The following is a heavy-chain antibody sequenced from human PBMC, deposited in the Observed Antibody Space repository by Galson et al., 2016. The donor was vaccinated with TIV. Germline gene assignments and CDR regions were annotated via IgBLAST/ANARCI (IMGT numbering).Heavy chain of an antibody. Sequence: SETLSLTCAVSGYSIIENNWWGWIRQSPGKGLQWIGYIHHNGGTYYNSSLKSRLTMSVDTSKNQFSLQLTSVTTIDTDVYYCVRKATSGGCVFDIWGQGTMVTVSS. V-gene: IGHV4-28*01. CDR1: GYSIIENNW. J-gene: IGHJ3*02. CDR2: IHHNGGT. D-gene: IGHD6-19*01. CDR3: VRKATSGGCVFDI.